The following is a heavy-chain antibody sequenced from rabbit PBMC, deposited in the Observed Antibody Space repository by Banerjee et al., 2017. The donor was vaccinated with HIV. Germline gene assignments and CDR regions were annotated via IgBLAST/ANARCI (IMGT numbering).Heavy chain of an antibody. J-gene: IGHJ4*01. CDR3: ARSGGYASYGYANL. Sequence: QEQLVESGGGLVQPEGSLTLTCKASGFDFSGNTVCWVRQAPGKGLEWIGCIYSSSGSTYYASWAKGRSTISQTSSTTVTLQMTSLTAADTATYFCARSGGYASYGYANLWGQGTLVTVS. D-gene: IGHD6-1*01. V-gene: IGHV1S45*01. CDR1: GFDFSGNTV. CDR2: IYSSSGST.